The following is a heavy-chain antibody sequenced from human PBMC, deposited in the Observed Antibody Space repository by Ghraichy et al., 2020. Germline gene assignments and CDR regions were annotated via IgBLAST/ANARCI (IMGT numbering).Heavy chain of an antibody. Sequence: GESLRLSCDASGFTFSDYWMHWVRQAPGKGLVWVSRADEGARITDYADSVRGRFTISRDNAKNTLYLHMNSLRVEDTAMYFCVRDLAGRGGYWGQGTLVTVSS. D-gene: IGHD6-19*01. V-gene: IGHV3-74*01. CDR3: VRDLAGRGGY. J-gene: IGHJ4*02. CDR1: GFTFSDYW. CDR2: ADEGARIT.